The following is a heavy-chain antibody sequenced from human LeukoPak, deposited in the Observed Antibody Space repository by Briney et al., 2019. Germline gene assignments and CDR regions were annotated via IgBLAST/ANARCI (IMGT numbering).Heavy chain of an antibody. D-gene: IGHD2-15*01. CDR3: ARDPISGARWFDP. J-gene: IGHJ5*02. V-gene: IGHV4-59*12. Sequence: SETLSLTCTVSGGSISNNYWSWIRQPPGKGLEWIGYIYNTGSTNYNPFLKSRVTISVDTSKNQFSLKLSSVTAADTAVYYCARDPISGARWFDPWGQGTLVTVSS. CDR2: IYNTGST. CDR1: GGSISNNY.